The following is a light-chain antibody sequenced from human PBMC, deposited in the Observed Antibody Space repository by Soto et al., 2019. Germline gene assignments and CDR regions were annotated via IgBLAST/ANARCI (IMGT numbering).Light chain of an antibody. CDR3: QKYNSAPYT. CDR2: AAS. J-gene: IGKJ2*01. V-gene: IGKV1-27*01. CDR1: QGISNS. Sequence: DSQMTQPPSSMSASVGDRVTITCRASQGISNSLAWYQQKPGKIPKLLIYAASTLQSGVPSRFSGSGSGTDVTLTISSLQPEDVATYYCQKYNSAPYTFGQGTKLEIK.